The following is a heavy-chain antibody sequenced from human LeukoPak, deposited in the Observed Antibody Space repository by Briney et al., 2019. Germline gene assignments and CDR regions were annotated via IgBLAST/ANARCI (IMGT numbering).Heavy chain of an antibody. J-gene: IGHJ5*02. CDR2: IYTSGST. Sequence: KPSETLSLTCTVSGGSISSYYWSWIRQPAGKGLEWIGRIYTSGSTNYNPSLKSRVTMSVDTSKNQFSLKLSSVTAADTAVYYCARDTYPFGWKAFNWFDPWGQGTLVTVSS. CDR3: ARDTYPFGWKAFNWFDP. V-gene: IGHV4-4*07. D-gene: IGHD3-10*01. CDR1: GGSISSYY.